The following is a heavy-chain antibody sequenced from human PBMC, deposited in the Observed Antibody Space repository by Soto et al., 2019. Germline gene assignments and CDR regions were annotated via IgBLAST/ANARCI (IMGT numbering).Heavy chain of an antibody. CDR3: ARGIAGSVYGMDV. CDR2: ISSNGGST. D-gene: IGHD2-15*01. J-gene: IGHJ6*02. CDR1: GFTFSSYP. Sequence: PGGSLRLSCAASGFTFSSYPMHWVRQAPEKGLVWVSRISSNGGSTYYANSVKGRFTISRDNSKNTLYLQMGSLRAEDMAVYYCARGIAGSVYGMDVWGQGTTVTVSS. V-gene: IGHV3-64*01.